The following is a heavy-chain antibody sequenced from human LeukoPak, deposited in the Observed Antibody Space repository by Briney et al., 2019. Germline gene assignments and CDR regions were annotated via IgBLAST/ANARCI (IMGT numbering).Heavy chain of an antibody. Sequence: GGSLRLSCEGSGFPFASYVMSWVRQAPGKGLEWIAYINHDAEMIFYPDFVKGRFTISRDNAKKSLYLQMNALRYEDTAIYYCARDHDWAFDLWGQGALVTVSS. CDR1: GFPFASYV. V-gene: IGHV3-48*02. J-gene: IGHJ4*02. CDR2: INHDAEMI. CDR3: ARDHDWAFDL. D-gene: IGHD3-9*01.